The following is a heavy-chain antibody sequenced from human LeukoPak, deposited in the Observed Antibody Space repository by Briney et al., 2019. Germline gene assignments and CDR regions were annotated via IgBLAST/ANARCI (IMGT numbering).Heavy chain of an antibody. Sequence: ASVRVSCMASGYTFTGYYMHWVRQGPGQGLEWMGWINPNSGGTNYAQKFQGRVTMTRDTSISTAYMELSRLRSDDTAVYYCARDRITMVRGVPGARFDYWGQGTLVTVSS. CDR1: GYTFTGYY. CDR3: ARDRITMVRGVPGARFDY. D-gene: IGHD3-10*01. V-gene: IGHV1-2*02. J-gene: IGHJ4*02. CDR2: INPNSGGT.